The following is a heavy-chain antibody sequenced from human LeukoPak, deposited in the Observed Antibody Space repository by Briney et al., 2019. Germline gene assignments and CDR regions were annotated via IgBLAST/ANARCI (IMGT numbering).Heavy chain of an antibody. Sequence: GESLKISCKAYGYSFTNFWIGWVRQMPGKGLEWMGIIYPGDSETRYSPSFQGQVTISADKSISTAYLQWSSLKASDTAMYYCATHGVWSGPWGQGTLVAVSS. CDR2: IYPGDSET. D-gene: IGHD3-16*01. CDR3: ATHGVWSGP. CDR1: GYSFTNFW. V-gene: IGHV5-51*01. J-gene: IGHJ5*02.